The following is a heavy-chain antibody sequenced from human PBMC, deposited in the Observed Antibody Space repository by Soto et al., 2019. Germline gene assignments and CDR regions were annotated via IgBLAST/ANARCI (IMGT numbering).Heavy chain of an antibody. CDR1: GNTVPNYA. Sequence: GASVKVSCKASGNTVPNYAIHWVRQAPGQRLEWMGWINGGNGNTYYSEHFQGSVTFTRDISAGTVYMQLSSLTSEDTAVYYCVMVDNYVTPTPQDVWGQGTTVTVSS. D-gene: IGHD3-16*01. CDR2: INGGNGNT. V-gene: IGHV1-3*01. CDR3: VMVDNYVTPTPQDV. J-gene: IGHJ6*02.